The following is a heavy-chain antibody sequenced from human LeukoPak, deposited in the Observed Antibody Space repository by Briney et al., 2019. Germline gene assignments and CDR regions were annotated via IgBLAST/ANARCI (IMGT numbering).Heavy chain of an antibody. Sequence: GGSLRLSCAASGFTFDDYAMPWVRQAPGKGLEWVSGISWNSGSIGYADSVKGRFTISRDNAKNSLYLQMNSLRAEDTALYYCAKDKLRGIAVSSFDYWGQGTLVTVSS. CDR1: GFTFDDYA. D-gene: IGHD6-19*01. J-gene: IGHJ4*02. V-gene: IGHV3-9*01. CDR2: ISWNSGSI. CDR3: AKDKLRGIAVSSFDY.